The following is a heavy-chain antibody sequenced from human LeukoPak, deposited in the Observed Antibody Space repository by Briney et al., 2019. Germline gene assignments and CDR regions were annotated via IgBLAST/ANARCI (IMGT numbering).Heavy chain of an antibody. CDR3: AKDGLRELLSY. V-gene: IGHV3-30*18. Sequence: PGGSLRLSCAASGFTFSSYGMHWVRQAPGKGLEWVAVISYDGSNKYYADSVKGRFTISRDNSKNTLYLQMNSLRAEDTAVYYCAKDGLRELLSYWGQGTLVTVSS. CDR2: ISYDGSNK. J-gene: IGHJ4*01. CDR1: GFTFSSYG. D-gene: IGHD1-26*01.